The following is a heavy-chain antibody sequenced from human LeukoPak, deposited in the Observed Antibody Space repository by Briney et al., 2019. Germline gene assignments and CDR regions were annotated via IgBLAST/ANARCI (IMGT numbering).Heavy chain of an antibody. V-gene: IGHV3-23*01. CDR1: GFIFSDYA. J-gene: IGHJ4*02. Sequence: GGSLRLSCAASGFIFSDYAMSWVRQAPGKGLEWVAAVSNSGDNTYYADSVKGRFTISRDNSKSTLYLQMNTLGAEDTAVYYCAKPHYFGSGSPDYWGQGTLVTVSS. CDR2: VSNSGDNT. D-gene: IGHD3-10*01. CDR3: AKPHYFGSGSPDY.